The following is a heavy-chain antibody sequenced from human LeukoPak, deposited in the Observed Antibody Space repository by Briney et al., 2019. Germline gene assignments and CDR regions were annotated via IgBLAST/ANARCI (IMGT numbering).Heavy chain of an antibody. D-gene: IGHD1-20*01. CDR1: GFTFSSYG. CDR2: ISYDGSNK. Sequence: GRSLRLSCAASGFTFSSYGMHWVRQAPGKGLEWVAVISYDGSNKYYADSVKGRFTISRDNSKNTLYLQMNSLRAEDTAVYYCARVRITGTSPIYYYYGMDVWGQGTTVTVSS. CDR3: ARVRITGTSPIYYYYGMDV. V-gene: IGHV3-30*03. J-gene: IGHJ6*02.